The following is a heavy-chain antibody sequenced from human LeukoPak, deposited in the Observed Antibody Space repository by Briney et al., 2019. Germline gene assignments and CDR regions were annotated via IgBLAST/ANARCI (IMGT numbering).Heavy chain of an antibody. CDR1: GFTFSDYY. CDR3: ARAGYYYDSSGYFN. J-gene: IGHJ4*02. CDR2: FGSSGGPI. D-gene: IGHD3-22*01. Sequence: PGGSLRLSCAASGFTFSDYYMSWIRQAPGKGLEWVSYFGSSGGPIYYADSVKGRFTISRDNAKNSLYLQMNSQRAEDTAVYYCARAGYYYDSSGYFNWGQGTLVTVSS. V-gene: IGHV3-11*04.